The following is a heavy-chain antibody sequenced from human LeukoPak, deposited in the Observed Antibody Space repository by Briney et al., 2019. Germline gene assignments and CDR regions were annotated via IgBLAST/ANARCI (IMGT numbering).Heavy chain of an antibody. CDR1: GGSISSYY. CDR2: IYTSGSA. Sequence: SETLPLTCTVSGGSISSYYWSWIRQPAGKGLEWIGRIYTSGSANYNASLKSRVSMSVDTSKNQFSLKLSSVTAADTAVFYCARENSGSYREFDYWGQGTLVTVSS. V-gene: IGHV4-4*07. CDR3: ARENSGSYREFDY. D-gene: IGHD1-26*01. J-gene: IGHJ4*02.